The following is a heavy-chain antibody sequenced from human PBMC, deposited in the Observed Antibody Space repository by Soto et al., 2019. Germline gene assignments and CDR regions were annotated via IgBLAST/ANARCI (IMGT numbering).Heavy chain of an antibody. Sequence: GGSLRLSCAASGFTFSSYSMNWVRQAPGKGLEWVSSISSSSSYIYYADSVKGRFTISRDNAKNSLYLQMNSLRAEDTAVYYCARDRLRRVTDRPRGTFDYWGQGTRVTVSS. CDR3: ARDRLRRVTDRPRGTFDY. CDR2: ISSSSSYI. CDR1: GFTFSSYS. J-gene: IGHJ4*02. D-gene: IGHD3-9*01. V-gene: IGHV3-21*01.